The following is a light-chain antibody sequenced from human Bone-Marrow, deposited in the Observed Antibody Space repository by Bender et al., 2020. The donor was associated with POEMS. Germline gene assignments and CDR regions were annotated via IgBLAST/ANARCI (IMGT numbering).Light chain of an antibody. CDR3: CLYAGSSTLV. Sequence: QSALTQPASVSGSPGQSITISCTGTSSDVGTYNLVSWYQQHPGQAPKLMIYGVTNRPSGVSNRFSGSKSGNTASLTISGLQAEDEADYYCCLYAGSSTLVFGGGTKLTVL. CDR2: GVT. V-gene: IGLV2-23*02. J-gene: IGLJ2*01. CDR1: SSDVGTYNL.